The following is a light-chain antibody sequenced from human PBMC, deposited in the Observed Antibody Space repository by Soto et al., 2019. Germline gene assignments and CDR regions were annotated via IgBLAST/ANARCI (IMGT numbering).Light chain of an antibody. CDR3: QQRTNWPRT. Sequence: EIVLTQSPATLSLSPGERATLSCRASQSISSYLAWYQRKRGQPPRLLIYDASNRATGIPARFSGSGSGTDFTLTVSSLEPEDFAVYYCQQRTNWPRTFGQGTRVEIK. J-gene: IGKJ1*01. CDR2: DAS. V-gene: IGKV3-11*01. CDR1: QSISSY.